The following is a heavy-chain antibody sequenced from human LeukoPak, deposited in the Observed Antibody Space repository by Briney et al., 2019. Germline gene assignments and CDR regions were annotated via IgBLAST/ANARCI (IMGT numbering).Heavy chain of an antibody. Sequence: SETLSLTCTVSGGSISNSSYYWGWIRQPPGKGLEWIGYIYYSGSTNYNPSLKSRVTISVDTSKNQFSLKLSSVTAADTAVYYCARRWYYYDSSYFDYWGQGTLVTVSS. CDR2: IYYSGST. CDR3: ARRWYYYDSSYFDY. D-gene: IGHD3-22*01. J-gene: IGHJ4*02. V-gene: IGHV4-61*05. CDR1: GGSISNSSYY.